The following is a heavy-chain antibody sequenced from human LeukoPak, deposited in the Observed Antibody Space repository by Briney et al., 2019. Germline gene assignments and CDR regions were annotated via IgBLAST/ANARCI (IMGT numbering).Heavy chain of an antibody. CDR2: FDPEDGET. CDR3: AADYCDSSGYYSPIDY. J-gene: IGHJ4*02. Sequence: ASVKVSCKVSGYTLTELSMHWVRQAPGKGLEWMGGFDPEDGETIYAQKFQGRVTMTEDTSTDTAYMELSSLRSEDTAVYYCAADYCDSSGYYSPIDYWGQGTLVTVSS. V-gene: IGHV1-24*01. CDR1: GYTLTELS. D-gene: IGHD3-22*01.